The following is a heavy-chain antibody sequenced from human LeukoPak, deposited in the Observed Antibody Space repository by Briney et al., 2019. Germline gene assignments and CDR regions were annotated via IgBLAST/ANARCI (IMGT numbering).Heavy chain of an antibody. D-gene: IGHD6-13*01. CDR3: AKDRASSSWAGDY. Sequence: GGSLRLSCAASGFTFSSYAMGWVRQAPGKGLEWVSAISGSGGSTYYADSVKGRFTIPRDNSKNTLYLQMNSLRAEDTAVYYCAKDRASSSWAGDYWGQGTLVTVSS. J-gene: IGHJ4*02. CDR2: ISGSGGST. CDR1: GFTFSSYA. V-gene: IGHV3-23*01.